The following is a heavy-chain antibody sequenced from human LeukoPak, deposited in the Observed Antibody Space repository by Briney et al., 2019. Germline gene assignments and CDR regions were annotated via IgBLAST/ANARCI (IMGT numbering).Heavy chain of an antibody. V-gene: IGHV4-34*01. J-gene: IGHJ4*02. CDR2: INHSGST. D-gene: IGHD5-18*01. CDR1: GGSFSGYY. CDR3: ARDLYSYGYYGGFDY. Sequence: PSETLSLTCAVYGGSFSGYYWSWIRQPPGKGLEWIGEINHSGSTNYNPSLKSRVTISVDTSKNQFSLKLNSVTAADTAVYYCARDLYSYGYYGGFDYWGQGTLVTVSP.